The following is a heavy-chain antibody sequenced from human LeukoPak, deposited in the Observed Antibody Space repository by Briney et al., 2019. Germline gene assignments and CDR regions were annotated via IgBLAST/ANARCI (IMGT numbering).Heavy chain of an antibody. D-gene: IGHD5-18*01. Sequence: PSETLSLTCTVSGGYISSYYWSWVRQPAGKGLEWIGRIYTSGSTNYNPSLKSRVTMSVDTSKNQFSLKLSSVTAADTAVNYCAREGNVDTRWFYAWGQGTLVTVSS. CDR3: AREGNVDTRWFYA. V-gene: IGHV4-4*07. CDR1: GGYISSYY. CDR2: IYTSGST. J-gene: IGHJ5*02.